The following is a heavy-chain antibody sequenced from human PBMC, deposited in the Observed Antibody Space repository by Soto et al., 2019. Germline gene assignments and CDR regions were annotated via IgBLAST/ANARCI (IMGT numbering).Heavy chain of an antibody. V-gene: IGHV3-21*06. CDR2: ISTRGTYI. J-gene: IGHJ5*02. Sequence: EVKVVESGGGLVKPGGSLRLSCAVSGFTFSSYNMNWVRQAPGRGLEWVSSISTRGTYINYAESVKGRFTISRDNNKNSLYLQMNSLRVVDTAVYYSARGLGYCSGRSCYSYDEYDKNWIDPWGQGTLVSGSS. CDR3: ARGLGYCSGRSCYSYDEYDKNWIDP. D-gene: IGHD2-15*01. CDR1: GFTFSSYN.